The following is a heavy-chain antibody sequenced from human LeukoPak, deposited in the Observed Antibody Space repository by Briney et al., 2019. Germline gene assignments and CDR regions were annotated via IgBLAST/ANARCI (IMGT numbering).Heavy chain of an antibody. CDR2: IYYSGST. Sequence: SETLSLTCTVSGGSISSGDYYWSWIRQPPGKGLEWIGYIYYSGSTNYNPSLKSRVTISVGTSKNQFSLKLSSVTAADTAVYYCAGYQPLLYAFDYWGQGTLVTVSS. CDR1: GGSISSGDYY. V-gene: IGHV4-30-4*08. J-gene: IGHJ4*02. D-gene: IGHD2-2*02. CDR3: AGYQPLLYAFDY.